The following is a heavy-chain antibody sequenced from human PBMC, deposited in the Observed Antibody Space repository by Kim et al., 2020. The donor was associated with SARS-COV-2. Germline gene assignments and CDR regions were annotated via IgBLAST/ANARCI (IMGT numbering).Heavy chain of an antibody. CDR3: ARSEGRGSWHQFDY. D-gene: IGHD6-13*01. CDR2: IYYSGST. CDR1: SDSISSYY. Sequence: SETLSHTCTVSSDSISSYYCSWIRQLPGKGLEWIGYIYYSGSTNYNPSLNSRVTISWDTSKNQFSLELTSVTDADTAVYYCARSEGRGSWHQFDYWGQG. V-gene: IGHV4-59*01. J-gene: IGHJ4*02.